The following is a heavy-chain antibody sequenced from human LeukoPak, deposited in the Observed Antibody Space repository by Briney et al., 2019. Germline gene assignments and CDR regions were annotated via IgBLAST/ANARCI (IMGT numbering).Heavy chain of an antibody. CDR3: ARGGYLEPPDI. V-gene: IGHV3-7*01. J-gene: IGHJ3*02. D-gene: IGHD5-18*01. CDR1: GFTFSSYW. Sequence: GGSLRLSCAASGFTFSSYWMSWVRQAPGKGLEWVANIKQDGSEKYYVDSVKGRFTISRGNAKTSLYLQMNSLRAEDTAVYYCARGGYLEPPDIWGQGTMVTVSS. CDR2: IKQDGSEK.